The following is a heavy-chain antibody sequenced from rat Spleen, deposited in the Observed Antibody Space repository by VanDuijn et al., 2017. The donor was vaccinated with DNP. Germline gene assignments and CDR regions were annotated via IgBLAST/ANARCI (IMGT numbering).Heavy chain of an antibody. CDR3: ARRGDGSNPNWFAY. J-gene: IGHJ3*01. Sequence: EVQLVESGGGLVQPGNSLRLSCAASGFIFSDYAMAWVRQSPKMGLEWVATIIYDGSGAFYRDSVTGRFTISRDFAKSTLYLQMNSLKSEDTATYYCARRGDGSNPNWFAYWGQGTLVTVSS. V-gene: IGHV5-17*01. D-gene: IGHD1-4*01. CDR1: GFIFSDYA. CDR2: IIYDGSGA.